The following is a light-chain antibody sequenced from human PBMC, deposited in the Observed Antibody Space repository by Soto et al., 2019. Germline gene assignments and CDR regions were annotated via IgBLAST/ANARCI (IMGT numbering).Light chain of an antibody. Sequence: QSVLTQPPSVSGAPGQRVTISCTGSSSNIGAGYDVHWYQQLPGTAPRLLIYGNTNRPSGVPDRFSGSKSATSASLAITGLQAEDEADYYCQSYDNSLSGPVVLGGGTQLTVL. CDR1: SSNIGAGYD. CDR3: QSYDNSLSGPVV. CDR2: GNT. V-gene: IGLV1-40*01. J-gene: IGLJ2*01.